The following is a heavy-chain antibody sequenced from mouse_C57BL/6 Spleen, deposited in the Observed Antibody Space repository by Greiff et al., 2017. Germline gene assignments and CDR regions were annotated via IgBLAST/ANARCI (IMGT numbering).Heavy chain of an antibody. CDR1: GFTFSSYG. CDR3: ARQGGSGYLFAY. Sequence: EVKLVESGGDLVKPGGSLKLSCAASGFTFSSYGMSWVRQTPDKRLEWVATISSGGSYTYYPDSVKGRFTISRDNAKNTLYLQMSSLKSEDTAMYYCARQGGSGYLFAYWGQGTLVTVSA. D-gene: IGHD3-2*02. CDR2: ISSGGSYT. V-gene: IGHV5-6*01. J-gene: IGHJ3*01.